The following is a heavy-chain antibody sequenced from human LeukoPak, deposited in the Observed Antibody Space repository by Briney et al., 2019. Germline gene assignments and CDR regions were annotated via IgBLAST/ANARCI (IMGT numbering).Heavy chain of an antibody. Sequence: SVKVSCKTSGYRFITFGINWVRQAPGQGLEWMGRIIPILGIANYAQKFQGRVTITADKSTSTAYMELSSLRSEDTAVYYCARHSMIVVWGQGTLVTVSS. CDR1: GYRFITFG. CDR3: ARHSMIVV. J-gene: IGHJ4*02. CDR2: IIPILGIA. V-gene: IGHV1-69*04. D-gene: IGHD3-22*01.